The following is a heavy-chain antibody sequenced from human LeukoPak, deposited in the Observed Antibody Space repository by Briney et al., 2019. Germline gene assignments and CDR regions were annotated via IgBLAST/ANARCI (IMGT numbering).Heavy chain of an antibody. CDR1: GYTFTSYD. V-gene: IGHV1-8*01. Sequence: ASVKVSCKASGYTFTSYDINWVRQATGQGLKWMGWMNPNSGNTGYAQKFQGSVTMTRNTSISTAYMELSSLRSEDTAVYYCARLSTIAAAGRAGNWFDPWGQGTLVTVSS. CDR2: MNPNSGNT. CDR3: ARLSTIAAAGRAGNWFDP. J-gene: IGHJ5*02. D-gene: IGHD6-13*01.